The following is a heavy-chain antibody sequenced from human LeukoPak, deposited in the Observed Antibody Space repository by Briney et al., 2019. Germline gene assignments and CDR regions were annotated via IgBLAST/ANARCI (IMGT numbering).Heavy chain of an antibody. V-gene: IGHV4-39*01. J-gene: IGHJ4*02. CDR2: VSYSGSP. CDR1: GGPVRGTSYY. CDR3: ARPLTGYSNTFVY. D-gene: IGHD4-11*01. Sequence: SETLSLTCIVSGGPVRGTSYYWGWIRQSPGKGLEWIGSVSYSGSPYYNPSLKSRVAISIDTSKNLFSLELTSVTAADTAVYYCARPLTGYSNTFVYWGQGTMVTVSS.